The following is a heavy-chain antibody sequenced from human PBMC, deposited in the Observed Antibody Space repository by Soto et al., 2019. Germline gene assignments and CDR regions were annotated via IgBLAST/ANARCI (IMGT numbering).Heavy chain of an antibody. J-gene: IGHJ4*02. D-gene: IGHD5-18*01. CDR2: MNPNSGNT. Sequence: QVQLVQSGAEVKKPGASVKVSCKASGYTFTRYDINWVRQATGQGLEWMGWMNPNSGNTGYARKFQGRVTMTRDTSISTAYMELSSLRSDDTAVYYCARRAQVGSQLWLPFDYWAQGTVVTVSS. CDR3: ARRAQVGSQLWLPFDY. V-gene: IGHV1-8*01. CDR1: GYTFTRYD.